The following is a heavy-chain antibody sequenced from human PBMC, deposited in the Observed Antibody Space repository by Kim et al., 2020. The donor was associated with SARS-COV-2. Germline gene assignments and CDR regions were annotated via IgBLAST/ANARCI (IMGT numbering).Heavy chain of an antibody. V-gene: IGHV4-34*01. CDR1: GGSFSGYY. CDR2: INHSGST. CDR3: ARGPTIFGVVTPLDP. J-gene: IGHJ5*02. D-gene: IGHD3-3*01. Sequence: SETLSLTCAVYGGSFSGYYWSWIRQPPGKGLEWIGEINHSGSTNYNPSLKSRVTISVDTSKNQFSLKLSSVTAADTAVYYCARGPTIFGVVTPLDPWGQGTLVTVSS.